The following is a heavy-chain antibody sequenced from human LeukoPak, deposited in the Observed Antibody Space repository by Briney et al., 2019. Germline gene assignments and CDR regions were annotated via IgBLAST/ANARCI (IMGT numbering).Heavy chain of an antibody. V-gene: IGHV1-69*04. Sequence: SVKVSCKASGGTFSSYAISWVRQAPGQGLEWMGRIIPILGIANYAQKFQGRVTITADKSTSTAYMELSSLRSEDTAVYYCARDRPHDSSGYYYYWGQETLVTVSS. CDR2: IIPILGIA. CDR1: GGTFSSYA. J-gene: IGHJ4*02. D-gene: IGHD3-22*01. CDR3: ARDRPHDSSGYYYY.